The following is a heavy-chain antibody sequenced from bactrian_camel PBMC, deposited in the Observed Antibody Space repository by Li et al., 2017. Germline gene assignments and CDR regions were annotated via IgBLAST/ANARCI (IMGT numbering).Heavy chain of an antibody. CDR3: ASGGRMGSRGNCYDWEYNI. V-gene: IGHV3S25*01. J-gene: IGHJ4*01. Sequence: QLVESGGGSVQAGGSLRLSCAASGSTYSSHYCMAWFRQAPGKEREGVARMHTGGGVPYYADSVKGRFTISQDSAKKTVYLQMNNLKPEDTAKYICASGGRMGSRGNCYDWEYNIWGQGTQVTV. D-gene: IGHD6*01. CDR2: MHTGGGVP. CDR1: GSTYSSHYC.